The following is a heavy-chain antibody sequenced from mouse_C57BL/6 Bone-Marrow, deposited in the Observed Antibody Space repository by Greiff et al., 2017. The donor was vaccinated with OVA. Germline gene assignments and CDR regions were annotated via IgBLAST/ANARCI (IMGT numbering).Heavy chain of an antibody. D-gene: IGHD2-3*01. V-gene: IGHV5-12*01. CDR3: ARPGYYKGAWCAY. J-gene: IGHJ3*01. CDR2: ISNGGGST. CDR1: GFTFSDYY. Sequence: EVQLVESGGGLVQPGGSLKLSCAASGFTFSDYYMYWVRQTPEKRLEWVAYISNGGGSTYYPDTVKGRFTISRDNAKNTMYLQMGRLKAEDTAMYYCARPGYYKGAWCAYWGQGTLVTVSA.